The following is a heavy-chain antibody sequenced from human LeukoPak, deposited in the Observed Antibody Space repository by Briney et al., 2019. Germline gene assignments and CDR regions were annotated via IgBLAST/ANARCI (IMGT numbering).Heavy chain of an antibody. CDR3: ARSTFSSSWNL. CDR2: MYYSGSS. D-gene: IGHD6-13*01. Sequence: PSGTLSLTCDVSGGSITDYYWSWIRQPPGKGLEWIGYMYYSGSSYYKPSLKSRVTISVDTSKNQFSLKLRSVTAADTAMYYCARSTFSSSWNLWGQGTLVTVSS. J-gene: IGHJ4*02. CDR1: GGSITDYY. V-gene: IGHV4-59*08.